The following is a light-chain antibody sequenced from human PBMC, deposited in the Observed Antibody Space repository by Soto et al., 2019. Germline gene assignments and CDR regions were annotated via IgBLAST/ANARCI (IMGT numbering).Light chain of an antibody. CDR2: GAS. CDR1: QSVAVNY. V-gene: IGKV3-20*01. J-gene: IGKJ2*01. Sequence: EIVLTQSPGTLSLSPGERATLSCRASQSVAVNYLAWYQQIPGQAPRLLIYGASSMATGIPDRFSGSGSGTDCTLTSSRLEPEDFVVYYCQQYGSSPYTFGQGTKLEIK. CDR3: QQYGSSPYT.